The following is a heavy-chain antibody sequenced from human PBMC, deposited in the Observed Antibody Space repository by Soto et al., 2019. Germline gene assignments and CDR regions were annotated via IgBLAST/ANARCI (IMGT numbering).Heavy chain of an antibody. CDR3: ARDSDIVVVPAAMPGNY. CDR1: GFTFSSYG. V-gene: IGHV3-33*01. Sequence: QVQLVESGGGVVQPGRSLRLSCAASGFTFSSYGMHWVRQAPGKGLEWVAVIWYDGSNKYYADSVKGRFTISRDNSKNXPYLQMNSLRAEDTAVYYCARDSDIVVVPAAMPGNYWGQGTLVTVSS. J-gene: IGHJ4*02. CDR2: IWYDGSNK. D-gene: IGHD2-2*01.